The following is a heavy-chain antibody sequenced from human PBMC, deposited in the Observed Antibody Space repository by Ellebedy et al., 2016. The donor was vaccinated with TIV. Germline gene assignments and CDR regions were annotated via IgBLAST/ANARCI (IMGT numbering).Heavy chain of an antibody. J-gene: IGHJ4*02. D-gene: IGHD6-13*01. V-gene: IGHV3-33*01. CDR2: IWFDGSNK. CDR3: ARDRISAAGIFDY. CDR1: GFIFSEYG. Sequence: PGGSLRLSCTASGFIFSEYGMHWVRQAPGKGLEWVAVIWFDGSNKYYADSVKGRFTISRDNSKNTLYLQMNSLRAEDTAVYYCARDRISAAGIFDYWGQGTLVTVSS.